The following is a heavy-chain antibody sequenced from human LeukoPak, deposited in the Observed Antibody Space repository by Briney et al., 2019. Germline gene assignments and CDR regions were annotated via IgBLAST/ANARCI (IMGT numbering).Heavy chain of an antibody. CDR3: ARAQTYGDSRLLLDY. CDR1: GFTFVYYL. CDR2: INWNGGSR. J-gene: IGHJ4*02. Sequence: RPGGSLRLSCAASGFTFVYYLMAWVPQAPGRGLEWVYAINWNGGSRGDAASLEGPFTISRDNDKNSQYLQMNSLRVEDTALYYCARAQTYGDSRLLLDYWGQGTLVTVSS. V-gene: IGHV3-20*04. D-gene: IGHD2-21*02.